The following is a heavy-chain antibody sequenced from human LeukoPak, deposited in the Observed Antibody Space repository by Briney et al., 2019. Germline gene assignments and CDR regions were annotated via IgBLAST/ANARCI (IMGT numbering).Heavy chain of an antibody. Sequence: EPGGSLRLSCAASGFTFGNYAMSWVRQAPGKGLEWVSGLSGSGGSTYYTDSVKGRFTISRDNSKNTVYLQMNSLRAEDTALYFCAKDGSGRSYYYFDYWGQGTLVTVSS. D-gene: IGHD3-10*01. CDR3: AKDGSGRSYYYFDY. V-gene: IGHV3-23*01. CDR2: LSGSGGST. CDR1: GFTFGNYA. J-gene: IGHJ4*02.